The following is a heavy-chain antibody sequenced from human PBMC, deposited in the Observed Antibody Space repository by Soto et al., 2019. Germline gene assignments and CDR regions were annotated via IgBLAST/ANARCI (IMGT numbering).Heavy chain of an antibody. CDR2: ILVGGST. V-gene: IGHV3-23*01. CDR3: AKATATGGGAFEI. CDR1: GFICSSYD. J-gene: IGHJ3*02. Sequence: GGSLRLSCAVSGFICSSYDMSWVRQAPGKGLEWVSRILVGGSTHYEDAVKGRFTISRDTSKNTVYLQMNSLTAGDTAFYYCAKATATGGGAFEIYGQGTMVTVSS. D-gene: IGHD2-8*02.